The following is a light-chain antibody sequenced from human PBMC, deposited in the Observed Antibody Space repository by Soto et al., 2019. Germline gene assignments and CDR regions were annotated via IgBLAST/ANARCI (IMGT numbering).Light chain of an antibody. J-gene: IGKJ1*01. V-gene: IGKV1-5*01. CDR3: QQYDSYSRT. CDR1: QSVSRL. Sequence: DIQMTQSPSTLSASVGDRVTITCRASQSVSRLLAWYQQKPVKAPKFLIYDASSLESGVPSRFSGSESWTEYTLTISSLHPDDFATYYCQQYDSYSRTFGQGTKVEIK. CDR2: DAS.